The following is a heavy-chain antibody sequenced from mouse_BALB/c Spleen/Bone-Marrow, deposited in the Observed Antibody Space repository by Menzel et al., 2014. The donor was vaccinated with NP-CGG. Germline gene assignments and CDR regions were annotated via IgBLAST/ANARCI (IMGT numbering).Heavy chain of an antibody. J-gene: IGHJ4*01. V-gene: IGHV3-2*02. CDR3: ARDRAMDY. CDR1: GYSITSDYA. CDR2: ISYSGST. Sequence: DVQLVESGPGLVKPSQPLSLTCTVTGYSITSDYARNWIRQFPGNKLEWMGYISYSGSTSYNPSLKSRISITRDTSKNQFFLQLNSVTTEDTATYYCARDRAMDYWGQGTSVTVSS.